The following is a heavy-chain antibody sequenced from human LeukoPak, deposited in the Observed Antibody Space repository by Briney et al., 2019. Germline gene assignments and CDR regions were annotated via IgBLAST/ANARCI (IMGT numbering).Heavy chain of an antibody. CDR3: ATGGSGVCLDY. Sequence: ASVKVSCKASGFTFTSSAMQWVRQARGQRLEWIGWIVVGSGNTNYAQKFQERVTITRDMSTSTAYMELSSLRSEDTAVYYCATGGSGVCLDYWGQGTLVTVSS. D-gene: IGHD2-8*01. CDR2: IVVGSGNT. J-gene: IGHJ4*02. CDR1: GFTFTSSA. V-gene: IGHV1-58*02.